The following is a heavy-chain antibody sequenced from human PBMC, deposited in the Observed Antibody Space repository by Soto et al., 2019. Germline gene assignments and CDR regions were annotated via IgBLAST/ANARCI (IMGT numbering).Heavy chain of an antibody. Sequence: QVQLVQSGAEVKKPGASVKVSCKASGYTFTSYDINWVRQATGQGLEWMGWMNPNSGNTGYAQKFQGRVTMTRNTXIXTXXMELSSPRSEDTAVYYCARGRYYDFWSGYHGGDGYWGQGTLVTVSS. CDR3: ARGRYYDFWSGYHGGDGY. V-gene: IGHV1-8*01. CDR1: GYTFTSYD. J-gene: IGHJ4*02. CDR2: MNPNSGNT. D-gene: IGHD3-3*01.